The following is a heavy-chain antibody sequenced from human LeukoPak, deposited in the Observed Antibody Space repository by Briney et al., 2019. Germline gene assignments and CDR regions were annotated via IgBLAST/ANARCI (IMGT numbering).Heavy chain of an antibody. CDR1: GYTFTSHG. Sequence: ASVKVSCKASGYTFTSHGISWVRQAPGQGLEWMGWISPYNGNTNYVQRFQGRIIMTTDISTSTAYMELRSLTSDDTAVYYCARGGTTLVRGAPTPLYYHYYYMDVWGKGTTVAVSS. CDR3: ARGGTTLVRGAPTPLYYHYYYMDV. D-gene: IGHD3-10*01. V-gene: IGHV1-18*01. CDR2: ISPYNGNT. J-gene: IGHJ6*03.